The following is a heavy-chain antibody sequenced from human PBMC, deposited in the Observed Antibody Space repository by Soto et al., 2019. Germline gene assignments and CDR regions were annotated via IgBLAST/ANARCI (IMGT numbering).Heavy chain of an antibody. Sequence: SETLSLTCTVSCRSITSSSYYWGWIRQPPGKGLEWIGSIYYTGSTYYSPSLKSRVTISVDTSKNQFSLKLRSVTAADTAVYYCMLGSGWKDFDYWGQGTLVTVS. D-gene: IGHD3-22*01. CDR3: MLGSGWKDFDY. J-gene: IGHJ4*02. CDR2: IYYTGST. V-gene: IGHV4-39*01. CDR1: CRSITSSSYY.